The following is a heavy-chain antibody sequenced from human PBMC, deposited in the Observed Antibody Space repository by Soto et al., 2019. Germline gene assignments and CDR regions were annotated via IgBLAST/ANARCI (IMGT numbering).Heavy chain of an antibody. J-gene: IGHJ4*02. CDR2: IYYSGST. CDR1: GGSISSSSYY. D-gene: IGHD2-15*01. V-gene: IGHV4-39*01. CDR3: ARHTPAISISDH. Sequence: SETLSLTCTVSGGSISSSSYYWGWIRQPPGKGLEWIGSIYYSGSTYYNQSLKSRVTISVDTSKKQFSLKLSSVTAAYTAVYYCARHTPAISISDHWGQGTLVTVSS.